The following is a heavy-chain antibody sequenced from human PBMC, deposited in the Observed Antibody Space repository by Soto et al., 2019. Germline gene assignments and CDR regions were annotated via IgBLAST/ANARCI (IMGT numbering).Heavy chain of an antibody. CDR3: AKDPYDCSSTSCYGYYYYYYMDV. CDR1: GCTFSSYA. J-gene: IGHJ6*03. CDR2: ISGSGGST. Sequence: GGSLRLSCASSGCTFSSYAMSWVRQAPGKGLEWVSAISGSGGSTYYADSVKGRFTISRDNSKNTLYLQMNSLRAEDTAVYYCAKDPYDCSSTSCYGYYYYYYMDVWGKGTTVTVSS. V-gene: IGHV3-23*01. D-gene: IGHD2-2*01.